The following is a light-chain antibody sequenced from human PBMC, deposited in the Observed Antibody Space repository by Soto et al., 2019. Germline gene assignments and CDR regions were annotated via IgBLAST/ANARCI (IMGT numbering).Light chain of an antibody. J-gene: IGKJ2*01. CDR1: QSVSSN. CDR2: GAS. V-gene: IGKV3-15*01. CDR3: QQYIDWPET. Sequence: EIKETQAPAPPFLSSGEKDTPSRRASQSVSSNLAWYQQKPGQAPRLLIYGASTRATGIPDRISGSGSGTEFTLTISSLQSEDFAVYYCQQYIDWPETFGQGTKVDIK.